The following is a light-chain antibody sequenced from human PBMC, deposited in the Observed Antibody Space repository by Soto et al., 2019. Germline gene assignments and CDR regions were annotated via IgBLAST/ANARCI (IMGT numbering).Light chain of an antibody. V-gene: IGLV2-14*01. Sequence: QSALTQPASVSGSPGQSITLSCTGTSSDVGGYDYVSWYQQLPGKAPKLLIYDVNNRPSGVSNRFSGSKSGNTASLTISGLQAEDEADYYCSSYTDSSTFVFGTGTKLTVL. CDR2: DVN. CDR3: SSYTDSSTFV. J-gene: IGLJ1*01. CDR1: SSDVGGYDY.